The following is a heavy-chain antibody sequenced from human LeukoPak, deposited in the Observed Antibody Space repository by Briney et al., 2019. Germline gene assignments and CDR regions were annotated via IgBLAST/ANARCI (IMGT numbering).Heavy chain of an antibody. V-gene: IGHV3-23*01. J-gene: IGHJ4*02. D-gene: IGHD3-16*01. CDR2: ISGSGGST. CDR1: GFTFSSYA. Sequence: GGSLRCSCAASGFTFSSYAMTWVRQAPGKGLEWVSAISGSGGSTYYADSVKGRFTISRDNSKNTLYLQMNSLRAEDTAVYYCAKGHSQGEFDYWGQGTLVTVSS. CDR3: AKGHSQGEFDY.